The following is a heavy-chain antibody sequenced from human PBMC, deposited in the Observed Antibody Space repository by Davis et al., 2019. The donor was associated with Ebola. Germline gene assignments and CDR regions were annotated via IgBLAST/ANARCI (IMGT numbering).Heavy chain of an antibody. Sequence: ASVKVSCKVSGYTFTSYGISWVRQAPGQGLEWMGWISAYTGSTNYAQKLQGRVTMTTDTSTSTAYMELKSLRSDDTAVYYCARDPLAYSGSYLSQYFDYWGQGTLVTVSS. V-gene: IGHV1-18*01. CDR3: ARDPLAYSGSYLSQYFDY. CDR1: GYTFTSYG. J-gene: IGHJ4*02. CDR2: ISAYTGST. D-gene: IGHD1-26*01.